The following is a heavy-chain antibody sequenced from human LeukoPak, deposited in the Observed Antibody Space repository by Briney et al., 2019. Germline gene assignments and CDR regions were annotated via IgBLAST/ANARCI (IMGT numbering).Heavy chain of an antibody. CDR1: GFTFSSYA. D-gene: IGHD6-13*01. V-gene: IGHV3-23*01. CDR3: ARGRGTSWYLE. J-gene: IGHJ4*02. Sequence: GGSLRLSCAASGFTFSSYAMSWVRQAPGKGLEWVSAISGSGGSTYYADSVKGRFTISRDNSKNTLYLQMNSLRAEDTAVYFCARGRGTSWYLEWGQGTLVTVSS. CDR2: ISGSGGST.